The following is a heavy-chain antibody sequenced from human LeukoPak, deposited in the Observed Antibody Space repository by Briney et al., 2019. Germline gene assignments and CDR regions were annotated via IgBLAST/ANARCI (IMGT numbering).Heavy chain of an antibody. V-gene: IGHV4-59*08. CDR1: GGSISSYY. J-gene: IGHJ4*02. D-gene: IGHD2/OR15-2a*01. CDR2: FSYTGST. CDR3: ARALNGYFYAFDS. Sequence: PSETLSLTCTVSGGSISSYYWSWIRQPPGKGLEWIGHFSYTGSTYYNPSVKSRVSISVDTSKNQFSLKLTSVTAADTAVYYCARALNGYFYAFDSWGQGTLVTVSS.